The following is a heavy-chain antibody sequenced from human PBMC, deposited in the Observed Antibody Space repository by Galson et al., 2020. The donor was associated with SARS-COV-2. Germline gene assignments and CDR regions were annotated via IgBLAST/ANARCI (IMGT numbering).Heavy chain of an antibody. CDR1: GGSFSDYY. CDR3: ARGRAFKCSGGNCYSCSHCGCKVDHFDC. CDR2: INHSGGT. V-gene: IGHV4-34*01. J-gene: IGHJ4*02. Sequence: SETLSLTCAVYGGSFSDYYWSWIRQPPGKGLEWIGEINHSGGTNYNPSLKSRLTISVDTSKNQFSLKLSSVTAADTAVYYCARGRAFKCSGGNCYSCSHCGCKVDHFDCWGQGTLVTVSS. D-gene: IGHD2-15*01.